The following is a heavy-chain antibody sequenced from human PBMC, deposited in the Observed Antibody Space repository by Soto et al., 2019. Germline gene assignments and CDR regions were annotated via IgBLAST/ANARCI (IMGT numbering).Heavy chain of an antibody. CDR2: INHSGNT. V-gene: IGHV4-34*01. Sequence: QVQLQQWGAGLLKPSETLSLTCTVYGGSFSTYYWSWIRQPPGKGLEWIGEINHSGNTNYNPSLMGRVTMSFDTSKNQFSLKLNSVTAADTGVYYCTGPYPYYFDSWGQGTLVTVSS. J-gene: IGHJ4*02. CDR1: GGSFSTYY. CDR3: TGPYPYYFDS.